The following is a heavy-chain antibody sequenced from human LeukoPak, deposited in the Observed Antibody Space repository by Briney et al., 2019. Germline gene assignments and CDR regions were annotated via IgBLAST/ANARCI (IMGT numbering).Heavy chain of an antibody. V-gene: IGHV3-49*04. CDR3: TRLSFSSSWYGDYFDY. CDR1: GFTFGDYA. D-gene: IGHD6-13*01. CDR2: IRSKAYGGTT. Sequence: PGRSLRLSCTASGFTFGDYAMSWVRQAPGKGLEWVGFIRSKAYGGTTEYAASVKGRFTISRDDSKSIAYLQMNSLKTEDTAVYYRTRLSFSSSWYGDYFDYWGQGTLVTVSS. J-gene: IGHJ4*02.